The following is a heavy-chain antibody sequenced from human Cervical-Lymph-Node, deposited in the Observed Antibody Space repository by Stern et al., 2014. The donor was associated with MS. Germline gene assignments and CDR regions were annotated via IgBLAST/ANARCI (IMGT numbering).Heavy chain of an antibody. J-gene: IGHJ4*02. V-gene: IGHV3-30*18. Sequence: VQLLESGGDVVQPGRSLRLSCAASGFSFTHYGMHWVRQAPGKGLEWVAVISYDGSNKQYADSVKGRFTISRDNSKNTLYLQMNSVRAEDTAVYYCAKDRGLVWYGGLYNWGQGILVTVSS. CDR2: ISYDGSNK. D-gene: IGHD4-23*01. CDR3: AKDRGLVWYGGLYN. CDR1: GFSFTHYG.